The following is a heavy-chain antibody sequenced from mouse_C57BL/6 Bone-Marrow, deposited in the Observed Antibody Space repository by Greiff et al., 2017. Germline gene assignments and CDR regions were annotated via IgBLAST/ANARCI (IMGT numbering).Heavy chain of an antibody. CDR3: ARRWLLYYFDY. CDR1: GYTFTNYW. J-gene: IGHJ2*01. V-gene: IGHV1-63*01. CDR2: IYPGGGYT. Sequence: QVQLQQSGAELVRPGPSVKMSCKASGYTFTNYWIGWAKQRPGHGLEWIGDIYPGGGYTNYNEKFKGKATLTADKSSSTAYMQLSSRTSEDSAIYYCARRWLLYYFDYWGQGTTLTVSS. D-gene: IGHD2-3*01.